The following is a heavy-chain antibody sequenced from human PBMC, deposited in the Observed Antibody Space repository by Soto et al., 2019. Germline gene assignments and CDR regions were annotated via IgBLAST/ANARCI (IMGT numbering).Heavy chain of an antibody. CDR2: IYWDDDK. J-gene: IGHJ4*02. CDR3: AHMFGTVSHLGY. Sequence: QITLKESGPMLVKPTQTLTLTCTFSGFSLTTSRVGVGWIRQPPGKALEWLALIYWDDDKRYSPSLRSRLTITKDTSKNQVVLTMTNMDPVDTATYYCAHMFGTVSHLGYWGQGTLVTVSS. D-gene: IGHD3-10*02. CDR1: GFSLTTSRVG. V-gene: IGHV2-5*02.